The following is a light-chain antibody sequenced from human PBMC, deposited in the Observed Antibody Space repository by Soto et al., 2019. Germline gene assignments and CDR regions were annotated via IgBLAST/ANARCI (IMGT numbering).Light chain of an antibody. CDR3: GQFVSSPPRT. J-gene: IGKJ1*01. V-gene: IGKV3-20*01. CDR2: GVS. CDR1: QSVGDTF. Sequence: EIVLTQSPGTLSLSPGEKATLSCRASQSVGDTFLSWYQQKPSLAPRLLIYGVSNRATGIPDRFSGSGSGTDFILTISRLEPEDFALYYCGQFVSSPPRTFGQGTKVDIK.